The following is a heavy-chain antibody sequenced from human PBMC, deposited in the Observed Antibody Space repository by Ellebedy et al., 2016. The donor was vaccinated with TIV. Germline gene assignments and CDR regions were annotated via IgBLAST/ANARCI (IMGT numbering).Heavy chain of an antibody. D-gene: IGHD6-6*01. CDR2: IKQDGSEK. J-gene: IGHJ4*02. Sequence: GESLKISCAASGFTFSSYWMSWVRQAPGKGLEWVANIKQDGSEKYYVDSVKGRFTIYRDNAKNSLYLQMNSLRAEDTAVYYCARKRSIAARRENYFDYWGQGTLVTVSS. V-gene: IGHV3-7*01. CDR3: ARKRSIAARRENYFDY. CDR1: GFTFSSYW.